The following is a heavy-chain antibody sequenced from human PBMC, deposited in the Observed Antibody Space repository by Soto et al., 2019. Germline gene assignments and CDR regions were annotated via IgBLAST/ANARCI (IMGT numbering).Heavy chain of an antibody. Sequence: GASVKVSCKASGESFSDYAISWVRQAPGQGPEWMGGIINIYGTTSYAEKFQGRVTITADKSTSTAYLELSSLRAEDTAVYYCATCPLVTPTNYFYYGMDVWGQGTTVTVSS. D-gene: IGHD2-21*02. CDR3: ATCPLVTPTNYFYYGMDV. CDR2: IINIYGTT. V-gene: IGHV1-69*06. CDR1: GESFSDYA. J-gene: IGHJ6*02.